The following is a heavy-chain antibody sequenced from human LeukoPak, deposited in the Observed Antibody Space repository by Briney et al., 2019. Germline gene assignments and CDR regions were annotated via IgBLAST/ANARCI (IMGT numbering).Heavy chain of an antibody. V-gene: IGHV6-1*01. CDR3: ARGLAAAVNFDY. CDR2: TYYRSKWYN. J-gene: IGHJ4*02. Sequence: SQTLSLTCAISGDSVSSNSSAWNWIRHSPSRGLEWLRRTYYRSKWYNDYAVSVNSRITISPGTSKNQFSLQLNSVTPEDAAVYYCARGLAAAVNFDYWGQGNLVTVSS. D-gene: IGHD6-13*01. CDR1: GDSVSSNSSA.